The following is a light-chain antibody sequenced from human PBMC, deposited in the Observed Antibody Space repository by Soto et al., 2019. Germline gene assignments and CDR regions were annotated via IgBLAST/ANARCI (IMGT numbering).Light chain of an antibody. CDR3: QQYGSSLRGT. V-gene: IGKV3-20*01. J-gene: IGKJ2*01. CDR2: GAS. CDR1: QSVSSSY. Sequence: EIVLTQSPGTLSLSPGERATLSCRASQSVSSSYLAWYQQKPVQAPRRLIYGASSRATGIPDRFSGSGSTTDFTLTISRLEPEDFAVYYCQQYGSSLRGTFGQGTKLEIK.